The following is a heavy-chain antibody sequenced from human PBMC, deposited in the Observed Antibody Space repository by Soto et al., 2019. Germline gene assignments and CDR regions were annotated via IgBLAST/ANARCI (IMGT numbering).Heavy chain of an antibody. V-gene: IGHV4-34*01. CDR3: ARVSGGYCSGGSCYRGYYFDY. J-gene: IGHJ4*02. Sequence: SETLSLTCAVYGGSFSGYYWSWIRQPPGKGLEWIGEINHSGSTNYNPSLKSRVTISVDTSKNQFSLKLSSVTAADTAVYYCARVSGGYCSGGSCYRGYYFDYWGQGTLVTVSS. CDR2: INHSGST. CDR1: GGSFSGYY. D-gene: IGHD2-15*01.